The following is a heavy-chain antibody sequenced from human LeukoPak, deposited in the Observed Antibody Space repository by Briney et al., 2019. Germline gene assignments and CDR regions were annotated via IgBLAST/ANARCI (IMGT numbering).Heavy chain of an antibody. CDR3: ARTNKIAVAGTWSYYYYYMDV. V-gene: IGHV1-8*02. CDR2: MNPNSGNT. D-gene: IGHD6-19*01. Sequence: ASVTVSCKASGYTFTDYYLHWLRQATGQGLEWMGWMNPNSGNTGYAQKFQGRVTITRNTSISTAYMELSSLRSEDTAVYYCARTNKIAVAGTWSYYYYYMDVWGKGTTVTISS. CDR1: GYTFTDYY. J-gene: IGHJ6*03.